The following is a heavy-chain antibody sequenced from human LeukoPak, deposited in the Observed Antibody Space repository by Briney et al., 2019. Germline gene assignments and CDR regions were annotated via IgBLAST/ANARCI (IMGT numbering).Heavy chain of an antibody. J-gene: IGHJ4*02. CDR1: GYTFTSYQ. D-gene: IGHD2-2*01. CDR3: ARGHVLVPAATDY. CDR2: MNPDNGNT. V-gene: IGHV1-8*01. Sequence: ASVKVSCKASGYTFTSYQINWVRPATGQGLEWMGWMNPDNGNTGFAQNFQGRVTMTRNISISTAYMALSSLRSGDTAVYYCARGHVLVPAATDYWGQGTLVTVSS.